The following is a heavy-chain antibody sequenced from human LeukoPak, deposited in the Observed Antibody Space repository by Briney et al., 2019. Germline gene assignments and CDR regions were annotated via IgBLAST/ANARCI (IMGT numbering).Heavy chain of an antibody. D-gene: IGHD3-10*01. J-gene: IGHJ4*02. Sequence: PGGSLRLSYAASGFTFSSYWMHWVRQAPGKGLVWVSRINSDGSSTSYADSVKGRFTISRDNAKNTLYLQMNSLRPEDTAVYYCAKAIWVAATSSWFCLDYWGQGTLVTVSS. CDR3: AKAIWVAATSSWFCLDY. V-gene: IGHV3-74*01. CDR1: GFTFSSYW. CDR2: INSDGSST.